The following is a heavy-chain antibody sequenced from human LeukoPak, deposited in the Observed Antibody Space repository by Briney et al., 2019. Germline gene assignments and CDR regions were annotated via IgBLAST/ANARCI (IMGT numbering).Heavy chain of an antibody. J-gene: IGHJ6*03. CDR3: ARGVAGPYYYYYMDV. CDR2: INPNSGGT. D-gene: IGHD6-19*01. CDR1: GYTFTDYY. Sequence: ASVKVSCKASGYTFTDYYMHWVRQAPGQGLEWMGWINPNSGGTNYAQKFQGRVTMTRDTSISTAYMELSRLTSDDTAVYYCARGVAGPYYYYYMDVWGRGTTVTVSS. V-gene: IGHV1-2*02.